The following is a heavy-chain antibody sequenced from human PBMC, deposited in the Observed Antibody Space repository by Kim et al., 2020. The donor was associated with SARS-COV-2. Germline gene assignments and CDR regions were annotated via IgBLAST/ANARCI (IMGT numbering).Heavy chain of an antibody. D-gene: IGHD2-2*01. CDR2: ISYDGSHE. CDR3: AKDPSSFFYSWIDY. CDR1: SFTFSTYG. Sequence: GGSLRLSCAASSFTFSTYGMHWVRQAPGKGLEWVALISYDGSHEYYADSVKGRFTISRDNSKNTLYLQMNSLRAVDTAVYYCAKDPSSFFYSWIDYWGQGTLVTVSS. J-gene: IGHJ4*02. V-gene: IGHV3-30*18.